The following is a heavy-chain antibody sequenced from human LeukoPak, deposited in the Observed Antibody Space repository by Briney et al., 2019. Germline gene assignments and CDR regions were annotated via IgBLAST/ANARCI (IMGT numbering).Heavy chain of an antibody. CDR1: GFTFSSYA. CDR2: ISGSGGST. CDR3: AKDRGSPYYYDSSPDAFDI. D-gene: IGHD3-22*01. V-gene: IGHV3-23*01. J-gene: IGHJ3*02. Sequence: GGSLRLSCAASGFTFSSYAMSWVRQAPGKGLELVSAISGSGGSTYYADSVKGRFTISRDNSKNTLYLQMNSLRAEDTAVYYCAKDRGSPYYYDSSPDAFDIWGQGTMVTVSS.